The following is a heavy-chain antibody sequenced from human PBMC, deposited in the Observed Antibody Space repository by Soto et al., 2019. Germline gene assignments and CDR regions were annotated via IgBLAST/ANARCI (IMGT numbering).Heavy chain of an antibody. CDR3: ERGGNRYSPTSSGVGGIDD. CDR1: CASIIRSY. Sequence: SDTLSLTCKFPCASIIRSYWSWIQQPPGKGLEWIAYISHTGTTNYNPSLKSRVTISLDTSKSQFSLNLPSLTTADTAVYFCERGGNRYSPTSSGVGGIDDWGQGTPVTVSS. CDR2: ISHTGTT. D-gene: IGHD5-12*01. V-gene: IGHV4-59*07. J-gene: IGHJ4*02.